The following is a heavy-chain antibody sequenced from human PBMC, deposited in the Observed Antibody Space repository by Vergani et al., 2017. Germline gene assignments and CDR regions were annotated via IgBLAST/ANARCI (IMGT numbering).Heavy chain of an antibody. CDR2: ISSSSSYI. D-gene: IGHD2-15*01. J-gene: IGHJ5*02. Sequence: EVQLVESGGGLVKPGGSLRLSCAASGFTFSSYSMNWVRQAPGKGQEWVSSISSSSSYIYNADSRKGRFTISRDNAKNSLYLQMNSLRAEDTAVYYCARGVVVAATVPLGWFDPWGQGTLVTVSS. CDR3: ARGVVVAATVPLGWFDP. V-gene: IGHV3-21*01. CDR1: GFTFSSYS.